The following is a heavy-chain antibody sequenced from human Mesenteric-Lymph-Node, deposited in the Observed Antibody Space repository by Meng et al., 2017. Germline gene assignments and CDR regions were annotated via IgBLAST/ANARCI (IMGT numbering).Heavy chain of an antibody. J-gene: IGHJ5*02. CDR3: AGEIATANSLRFDP. CDR1: GFTFSNSD. CDR2: VSWNGSRT. V-gene: IGHV3-19*01. Sequence: GGSLRLSCAASGFTFSNSDMNWVRQAPGKGLAWVSGVSWNGSRTHYADSVKGRFIISRDNSRNFLYQQMNSLRPEDTAVYYCAGEIATANSLRFDPWGQGTLVTVSS. D-gene: IGHD6-13*01.